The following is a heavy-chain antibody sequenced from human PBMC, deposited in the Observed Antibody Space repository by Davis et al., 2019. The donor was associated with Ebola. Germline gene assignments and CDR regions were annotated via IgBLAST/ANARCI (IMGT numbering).Heavy chain of an antibody. CDR2: ISSSSSYI. V-gene: IGHV3-21*01. CDR3: ARKSILRDGFDY. Sequence: PGGSLRLSCAASGFTFSSYSMNWVRQAPGKGLEWVSSISSSSSYIYYADSVKGRFTISRDNAKNSLYLQMNSLRAEDTAVYYCARKSILRDGFDYWGQGTLVTVSA. CDR1: GFTFSSYS. D-gene: IGHD3-16*01. J-gene: IGHJ4*02.